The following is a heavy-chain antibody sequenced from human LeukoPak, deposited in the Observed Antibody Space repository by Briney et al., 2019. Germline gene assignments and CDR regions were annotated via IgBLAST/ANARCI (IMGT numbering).Heavy chain of an antibody. CDR1: GGSFSGYY. V-gene: IGHV4-34*01. J-gene: IGHJ6*02. CDR2: INHSGNT. D-gene: IGHD3-22*01. Sequence: SETLSLTCAVYGGSFSGYYWSWIRQPPGKGLEWIGDINHSGNTNYNPSLKSRVTISVHTSKNQFSLKLSSVTAAVTAVYYCARKTTYYDSSGYPEDPYGMDVWGQGTTVTVSS. CDR3: ARKTTYYDSSGYPEDPYGMDV.